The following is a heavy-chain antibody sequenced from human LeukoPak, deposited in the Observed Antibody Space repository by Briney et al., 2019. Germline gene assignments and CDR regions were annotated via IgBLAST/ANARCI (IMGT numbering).Heavy chain of an antibody. CDR3: ARRAAGRPGADYFQH. CDR1: GFTFSTYS. D-gene: IGHD3-10*01. CDR2: ISTGSSTI. V-gene: IGHV3-48*02. J-gene: IGHJ1*01. Sequence: PGGSLRLSCAASGFTFSTYSMNWVRQAPGKGLEWVSFISTGSSTIYYADPVKGRFTISRDNAKNSLYLQMNSLRDEDTAVYYCARRAAGRPGADYFQHWGQGILVTVSS.